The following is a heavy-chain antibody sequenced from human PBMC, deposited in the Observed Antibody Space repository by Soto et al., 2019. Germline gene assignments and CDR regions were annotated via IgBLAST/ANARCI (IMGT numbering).Heavy chain of an antibody. D-gene: IGHD1-1*01. J-gene: IGHJ2*01. CDR3: ARALERGFDL. CDR1: GLTFSSYG. CDR2: IWYDGSNK. Sequence: QVQLVESGGGVVQPGRSLRLSCAASGLTFSSYGMHWVRQAPGKGLEWVAVIWYDGSNKYYADSVKGRFTISRDNSKITLYLQMNSLRAEDTAVYYCARALERGFDLWGRGTLVTVSS. V-gene: IGHV3-33*01.